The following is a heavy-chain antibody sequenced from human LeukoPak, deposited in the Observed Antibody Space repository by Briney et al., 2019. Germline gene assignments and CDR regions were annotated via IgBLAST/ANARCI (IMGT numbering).Heavy chain of an antibody. Sequence: PSETLSLTCTVSGGSISSGSYYWSWIRQPAGKGLEWTGRIYTSGSTNYNPSLKSRVTISVDTSKNQFSLKLSSVTAADTAVYYCARGDSSGWPYFDYWGQGTLVTVSS. CDR1: GGSISSGSYY. CDR2: IYTSGST. V-gene: IGHV4-61*02. J-gene: IGHJ4*02. CDR3: ARGDSSGWPYFDY. D-gene: IGHD6-19*01.